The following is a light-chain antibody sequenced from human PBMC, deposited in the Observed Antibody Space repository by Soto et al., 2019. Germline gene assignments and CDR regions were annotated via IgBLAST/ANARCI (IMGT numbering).Light chain of an antibody. J-gene: IGKJ2*01. Sequence: DIPMTQSPSTLSASVGDRVTITCRASQSINSWLAWYQQKPGKAPKLLIYKASSLESAVPSRFSGSASGTEFSLTISSLQPDDFATYYCQQYNNYPYTFGQGTKLEIK. CDR3: QQYNNYPYT. V-gene: IGKV1-5*03. CDR1: QSINSW. CDR2: KAS.